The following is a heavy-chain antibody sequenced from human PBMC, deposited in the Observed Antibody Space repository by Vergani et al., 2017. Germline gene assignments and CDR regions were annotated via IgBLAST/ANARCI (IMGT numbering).Heavy chain of an antibody. V-gene: IGHV3-7*01. D-gene: IGHD3-9*01. Sequence: EVQLVESGGGLVQPGGSLRLSCAASGFTFSSYWMSWVRQAPGKGLEWVANIKQDGSEKYYVDSVKGRFTISRDNAKNSLYLQMNSLRAEDTAVYYCARMLXGYYSHHGMGAFDYWGQGTLVTVSS. CDR2: IKQDGSEK. J-gene: IGHJ4*02. CDR3: ARMLXGYYSHHGMGAFDY. CDR1: GFTFSSYW.